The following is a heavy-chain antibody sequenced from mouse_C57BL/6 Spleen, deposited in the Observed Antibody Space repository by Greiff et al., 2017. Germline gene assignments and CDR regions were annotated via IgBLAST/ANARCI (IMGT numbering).Heavy chain of an antibody. D-gene: IGHD2-1*01. Sequence: QVQLKQSGAELVKPGASVKISCKASGYAFSSYWMNWVKQRPGKGLEWIGQIYPGDGDTNYNGKFKGKATLTADKSSSTAYMQLSSLTSEDSAVYFCARKEVYYGNLYAMDYWGQGTSVTVSS. J-gene: IGHJ4*01. CDR3: ARKEVYYGNLYAMDY. CDR2: IYPGDGDT. V-gene: IGHV1-80*01. CDR1: GYAFSSYW.